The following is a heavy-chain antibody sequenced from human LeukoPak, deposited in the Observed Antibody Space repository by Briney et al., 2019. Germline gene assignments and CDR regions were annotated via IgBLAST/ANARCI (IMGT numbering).Heavy chain of an antibody. D-gene: IGHD3-10*01. CDR3: AKRAVDYYGSGGDAFDI. J-gene: IGHJ3*02. Sequence: PGGSLRLSCAASGFTFSSYAMSWVRQAPGKGLEWVSAISGSGGSTYYADSVKGRFTISRDNSKNTLYLQMNSLRAEDTAVYYCAKRAVDYYGSGGDAFDIWGQGTMVTVSS. CDR1: GFTFSSYA. V-gene: IGHV3-23*01. CDR2: ISGSGGST.